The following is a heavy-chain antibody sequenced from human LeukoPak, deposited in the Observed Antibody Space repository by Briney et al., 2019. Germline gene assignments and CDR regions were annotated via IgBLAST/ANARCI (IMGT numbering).Heavy chain of an antibody. Sequence: SVKVSCKASGGTFSSYAISWVRQAPGQGLEWMGRIIPILGIANYAQKFQGRVTITADKSTSTAYMELSSLRSEDTAVYYCARDGDSSGYYTGVYFDYWGQGTLVTVSS. J-gene: IGHJ4*02. CDR3: ARDGDSSGYYTGVYFDY. CDR1: GGTFSSYA. V-gene: IGHV1-69*04. D-gene: IGHD3-22*01. CDR2: IIPILGIA.